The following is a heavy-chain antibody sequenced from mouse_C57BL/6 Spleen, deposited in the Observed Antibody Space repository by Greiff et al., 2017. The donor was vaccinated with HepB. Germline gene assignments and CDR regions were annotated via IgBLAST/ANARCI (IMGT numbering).Heavy chain of an antibody. CDR3: AIFPVYYDYDWFAY. CDR1: GYTFTDYN. CDR2: INPNNGGT. J-gene: IGHJ3*01. Sequence: VQLQQSGPELVKPGASVKMSCKASGYTFTDYNMHWVKQSHGKSLEWIGYINPNNGGTSYTQKFKGKATLTVNKSSSTASMEIRSLTSEGSAVYYCAIFPVYYDYDWFAYWGQGTLVTVSA. D-gene: IGHD2-4*01. V-gene: IGHV1-22*01.